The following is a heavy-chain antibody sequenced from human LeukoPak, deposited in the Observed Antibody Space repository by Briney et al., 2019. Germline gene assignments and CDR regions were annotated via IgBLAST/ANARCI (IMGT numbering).Heavy chain of an antibody. Sequence: SETLSLTYIVSGDSISGSDYCWGWIRQTPGKGLEWIVGVDSSGNTFYNPSFQSRVTGSVDTSKNQLSLQLTSVTAADAAMYYCARNPNLVVVVLPTPSFFDSWGQGTLVAVSS. CDR3: ARNPNLVVVVLPTPSFFDS. CDR2: VDSSGNT. J-gene: IGHJ4*02. V-gene: IGHV4-39*01. D-gene: IGHD2-15*01. CDR1: GDSISGSDYC.